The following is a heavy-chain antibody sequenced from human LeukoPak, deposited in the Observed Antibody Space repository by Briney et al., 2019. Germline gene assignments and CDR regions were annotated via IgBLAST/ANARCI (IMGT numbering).Heavy chain of an antibody. CDR1: GFTFSSYW. D-gene: IGHD3-22*01. Sequence: PGGSLRLSCAASGFTFSSYWMHWVRQAPGKGLVWVSRINSDGSSTSYADSVKGRFTISRDNAKNTLYLQMNSLRAEDTAVYYCARHNYYDIPPYYYYYMDVWGKGTTVTVSS. CDR3: ARHNYYDIPPYYYYYMDV. J-gene: IGHJ6*03. CDR2: INSDGSST. V-gene: IGHV3-74*01.